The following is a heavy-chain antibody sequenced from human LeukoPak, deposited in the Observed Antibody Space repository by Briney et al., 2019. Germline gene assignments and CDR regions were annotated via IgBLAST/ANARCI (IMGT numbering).Heavy chain of an antibody. CDR2: VSGSGGST. J-gene: IGHJ4*02. CDR1: GFTFSSYA. D-gene: IGHD5-12*01. CDR3: AKDLDIVATITGN. V-gene: IGHV3-23*01. Sequence: PGGSLRLSCAASGFTFSSYAMSWVRQPPGKGLEWVSGVSGSGGSTYYADSVKGRFTISRDNSKNTLYLQMNSLRAEDTAVYYCAKDLDIVATITGNWGQGTLVTVSS.